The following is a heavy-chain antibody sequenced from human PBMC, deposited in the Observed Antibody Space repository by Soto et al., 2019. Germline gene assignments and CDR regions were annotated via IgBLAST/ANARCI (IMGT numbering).Heavy chain of an antibody. CDR3: AHRVLRTVFGLVTTTAIYFDF. CDR2: IYWDDDK. CDR1: GLSLTTSGVG. J-gene: IGHJ4*02. D-gene: IGHD3-3*01. Sequence: QITLNESGPTLVKPTQTLTLTCTFSGLSLTTSGVGVGWIRQSPGKAPEWLALIYWDDDKRYSPSLKSRLTITKDTSKNQVVLTMANLDPADTATYYCAHRVLRTVFGLVTTTAIYFDFWGQGTPVAVSS. V-gene: IGHV2-5*02.